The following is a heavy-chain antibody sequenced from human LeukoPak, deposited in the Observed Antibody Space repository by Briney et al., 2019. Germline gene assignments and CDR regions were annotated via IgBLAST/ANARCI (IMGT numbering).Heavy chain of an antibody. CDR3: ALDSSSWYRVPFDY. CDR2: IKQDGSEK. V-gene: IGHV3-7*01. J-gene: IGHJ4*02. Sequence: GGSLRLSCAVSGFTFSNYWMNWVRQAPGKGLEWVANIKQDGSEKYYVDSVKGRFTISRDDAKNSLYLQMHSLRAEDTAVYYCALDSSSWYRVPFDYWGQGTLVTVSS. CDR1: GFTFSNYW. D-gene: IGHD6-13*01.